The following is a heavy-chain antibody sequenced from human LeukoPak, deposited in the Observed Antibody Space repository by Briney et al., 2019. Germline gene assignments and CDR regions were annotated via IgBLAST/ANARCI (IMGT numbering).Heavy chain of an antibody. J-gene: IGHJ6*02. CDR1: GYTLTELS. D-gene: IGHD3-3*01. V-gene: IGHV1-24*01. CDR2: FDPEDGET. Sequence: GASVKVSCKVSGYTLTELSMHWVRQAPRKGLEWMGGFDPEDGETIYAQKFQGRVTITADESTSTAYMELSSLRSEDTAVYYCARDLKAAIFGVADYYGMDVWGQGTTVTVSS. CDR3: ARDLKAAIFGVADYYGMDV.